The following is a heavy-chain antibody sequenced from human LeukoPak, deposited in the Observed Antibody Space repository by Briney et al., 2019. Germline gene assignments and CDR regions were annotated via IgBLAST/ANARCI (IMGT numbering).Heavy chain of an antibody. Sequence: GGSLRLSCAASGFTFSSYSMKWVRQAPGKGLDWLSYISSGSSTIYYADSVKGRFTISRDNTKKTLYLEMNSLRAEDTAVYFCARVAHFDRGMDVWGQGTTVTVSS. D-gene: IGHD3-9*01. CDR3: ARVAHFDRGMDV. CDR1: GFTFSSYS. J-gene: IGHJ6*02. CDR2: ISSGSSTI. V-gene: IGHV3-48*04.